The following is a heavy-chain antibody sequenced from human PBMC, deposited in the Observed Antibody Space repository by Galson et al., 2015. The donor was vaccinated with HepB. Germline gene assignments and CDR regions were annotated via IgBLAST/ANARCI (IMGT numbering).Heavy chain of an antibody. CDR2: ISGNSDYI. CDR3: ASESWGSFEF. CDR1: DFTFTTYT. Sequence: SLRLSCAASDFTFTTYTMNWVRQAPGKGLEWVSSISGNSDYIYYADSVKGRFTISRDNAKNSLYLQMSSLRAEDTAVYYCASESWGSFEFWGQGTLVTVSS. J-gene: IGHJ4*02. V-gene: IGHV3-21*01. D-gene: IGHD7-27*01.